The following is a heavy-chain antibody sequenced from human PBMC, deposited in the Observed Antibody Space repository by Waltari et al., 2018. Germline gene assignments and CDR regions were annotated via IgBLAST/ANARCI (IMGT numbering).Heavy chain of an antibody. CDR3: ARDDSNYHYYYMDV. CDR2: IYTTGST. V-gene: IGHV4-61*02. CDR1: GDSILSGNYY. D-gene: IGHD4-4*01. Sequence: QVQLQESGPGLVKPSQTLSLTCSVSGDSILSGNYYWNWIRQPAGKGLEWIGRIYTTGSTNYNPSLKSRVTISVDTSKNHFSLNLSSVTAADTAVYYCARDDSNYHYYYMDVWGKGTTVTVSS. J-gene: IGHJ6*03.